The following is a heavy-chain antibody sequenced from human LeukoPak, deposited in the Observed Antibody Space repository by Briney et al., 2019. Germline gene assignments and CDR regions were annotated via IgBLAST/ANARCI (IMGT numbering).Heavy chain of an antibody. CDR2: ISYDESEK. J-gene: IGHJ6*02. D-gene: IGHD2-15*01. CDR1: GFTFSNYG. V-gene: IGHV3-30*18. CDR3: AKGVVAATNAAYYGMDV. Sequence: GGSLRLSCAASGFTFSNYGMHWVRQAPGKGLEWVAVISYDESEKYYADSVKGRFTISRDNSKKTLYMQMNRLRPEDTAVYYCAKGVVAATNAAYYGMDVWGQGTTVTVSS.